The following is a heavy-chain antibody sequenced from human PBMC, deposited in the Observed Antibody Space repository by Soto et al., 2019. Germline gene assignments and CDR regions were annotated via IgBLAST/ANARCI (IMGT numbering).Heavy chain of an antibody. J-gene: IGHJ4*02. Sequence: PGGSLRLSCAASGFTFSSYGMHWVRQAPGKGLEWVAVIWYDGSNKYYADSVKGRFTISRDNSKNTLYLQMNSLRAEDTAVYYCAREGSYSSSWYGVFDYWGQGTLVTVSS. CDR1: GFTFSSYG. CDR2: IWYDGSNK. CDR3: AREGSYSSSWYGVFDY. D-gene: IGHD6-13*01. V-gene: IGHV3-33*01.